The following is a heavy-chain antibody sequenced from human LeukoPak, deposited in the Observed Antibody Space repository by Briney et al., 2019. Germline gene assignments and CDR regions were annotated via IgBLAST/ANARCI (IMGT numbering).Heavy chain of an antibody. CDR2: IYYSGST. Sequence: KTSETLSLTCTVSGGSISSSSYYWGWIRQPPGKGLEWIGSIYYSGSTYYSPSLKSRVTISVDTSKNQFSLKLSSVTAADTAVYYCARHPSQGNWFDPWGQGTLVTVSS. CDR1: GGSISSSSYY. J-gene: IGHJ5*02. CDR3: ARHPSQGNWFDP. V-gene: IGHV4-39*01.